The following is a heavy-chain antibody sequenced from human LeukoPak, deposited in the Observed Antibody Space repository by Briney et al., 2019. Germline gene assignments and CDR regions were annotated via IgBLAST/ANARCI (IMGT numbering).Heavy chain of an antibody. CDR3: ARVALGSYNWFDP. CDR1: GFTVSSNY. V-gene: IGHV3-66*01. CDR2: IYSGGST. D-gene: IGHD3-10*01. Sequence: GSLRLSCAASGFTVSSNYMSWVRQAPGKGLEWVSVIYSGGSTYYADSVKGRFTISRDNSKNTLYLQMNSLRAEDTAVYYCARVALGSYNWFDPWGQGTLVTVSS. J-gene: IGHJ5*02.